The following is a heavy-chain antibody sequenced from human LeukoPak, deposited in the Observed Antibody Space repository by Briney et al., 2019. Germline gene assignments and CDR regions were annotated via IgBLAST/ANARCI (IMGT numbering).Heavy chain of an antibody. CDR1: GSTFSSYA. CDR3: AKDYYDSSVYYARPSDY. D-gene: IGHD3-22*01. V-gene: IGHV3-23*01. J-gene: IGHJ4*02. CDR2: ISSSGSST. Sequence: GGSLRLSCAASGSTFSSYAMSWVRQAPGKGLEWVSAISSSGSSTYYADSVKGRFTISRDSSKNTLYLQMNSLRAEDTAVFYCAKDYYDSSVYYARPSDYWGQGTLVTVSS.